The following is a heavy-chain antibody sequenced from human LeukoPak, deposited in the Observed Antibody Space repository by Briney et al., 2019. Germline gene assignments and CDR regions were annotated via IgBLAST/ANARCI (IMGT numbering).Heavy chain of an antibody. D-gene: IGHD6-13*01. CDR2: ISGSGGST. V-gene: IGHV3-23*01. CDR1: EFTFSNYA. Sequence: PGGSLRLSCAASEFTFSNYAMNWVRQAPGKGLEWVSGISGSGGSTYYADSVKGRFTISRDNSKNTLYLQMNSLRAEDTAVYYCARDRSSSWTGNYYYYYGMDVWGQGTTVTVSS. CDR3: ARDRSSSWTGNYYYYYGMDV. J-gene: IGHJ6*02.